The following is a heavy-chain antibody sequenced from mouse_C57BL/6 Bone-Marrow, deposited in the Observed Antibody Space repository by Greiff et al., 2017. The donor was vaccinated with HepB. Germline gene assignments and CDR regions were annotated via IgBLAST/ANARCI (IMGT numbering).Heavy chain of an antibody. CDR1: GYTFTSYW. CDR2: IDPSDSET. J-gene: IGHJ2*01. V-gene: IGHV1-52*01. Sequence: QVQLQQPGAELVRPGSSVKLSCKASGYTFTSYWMHWVKQRPIQGLEWIGNIDPSDSETHYNQKFKDKATLTVDKSSSTAYMQLSSLTSEDSAVYYCAVTTVVATNFDYWGQGTTLTVSS. CDR3: AVTTVVATNFDY. D-gene: IGHD1-1*01.